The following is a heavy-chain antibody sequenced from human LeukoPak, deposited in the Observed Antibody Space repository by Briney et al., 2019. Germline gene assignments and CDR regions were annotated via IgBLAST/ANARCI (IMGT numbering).Heavy chain of an antibody. J-gene: IGHJ5*02. Sequence: GASVKVSCKASGYTFTSYYMHWVRQAPGQGLEWMGIINPSGGSTSYAQKFQGRVTMTRDTSTSTVYMELSSLRSEDTAVYYCARDLSWGSEAAVVPQNWLDPWGQGTLVTVSS. CDR2: INPSGGST. D-gene: IGHD6-13*01. V-gene: IGHV1-46*01. CDR1: GYTFTSYY. CDR3: ARDLSWGSEAAVVPQNWLDP.